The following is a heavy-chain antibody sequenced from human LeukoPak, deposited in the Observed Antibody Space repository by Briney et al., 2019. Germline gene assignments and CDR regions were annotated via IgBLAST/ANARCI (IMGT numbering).Heavy chain of an antibody. Sequence: PGRSLRLSCAASGFTFSDYSMHWVRQAPGKGLDWVAVISYDGSDKYHADSVKGRFTISRDNSKSTLYLQMNSLRAEDTAIYYCARDGRGYSSGQYHFDSWGQGTLVIASS. V-gene: IGHV3-30-3*01. CDR1: GFTFSDYS. CDR2: ISYDGSDK. J-gene: IGHJ4*02. D-gene: IGHD6-19*01. CDR3: ARDGRGYSSGQYHFDS.